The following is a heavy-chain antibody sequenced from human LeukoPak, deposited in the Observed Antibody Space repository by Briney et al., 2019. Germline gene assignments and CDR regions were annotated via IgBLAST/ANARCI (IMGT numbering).Heavy chain of an antibody. D-gene: IGHD6-19*01. V-gene: IGHV1-2*02. CDR1: GYTFTGYY. CDR2: INPNSGGT. CDR3: ARSPLVSSENWFDP. J-gene: IGHJ5*02. Sequence: GASVKVSCKASGYTFTGYYMHWVRQAPGQGLEWMGWINPNSGGTNYAQKFQGRVTMTRDTSISTAYMELSRLRSDDTAVYYCARSPLVSSENWFDPWGQGTLVTVSS.